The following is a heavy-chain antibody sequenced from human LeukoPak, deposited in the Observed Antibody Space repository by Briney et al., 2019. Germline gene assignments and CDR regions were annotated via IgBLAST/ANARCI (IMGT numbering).Heavy chain of an antibody. CDR2: IYYSGST. V-gene: IGHV4-39*02. CDR1: GGSIHSGSHY. Sequence: SETLSLTCTVSGGSIHSGSHYWAWIRQPPGKGLEWIGSIYYSGSTYYNPSLENRVTISIDTSKNHFSLKLSSLSAADTSVYYCAKRDDSGGNLVDLWGQGTLVTVS. J-gene: IGHJ4*02. CDR3: AKRDDSGGNLVDL. D-gene: IGHD3-22*01.